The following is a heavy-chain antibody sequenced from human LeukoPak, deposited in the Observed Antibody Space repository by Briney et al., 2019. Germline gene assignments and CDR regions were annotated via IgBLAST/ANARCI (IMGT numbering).Heavy chain of an antibody. CDR3: AAENPYSSGWYPGY. CDR2: ISSGSSTI. Sequence: GGSLRLSCAASGFTFSTYSMNWVRQAPGKGLEWVSYISSGSSTIYYADSMKGRFTISRDNAKNSLYLQMNSLRAEDTAVYHCAAENPYSSGWYPGYWGQGTLVTVSS. J-gene: IGHJ4*02. CDR1: GFTFSTYS. V-gene: IGHV3-48*01. D-gene: IGHD6-19*01.